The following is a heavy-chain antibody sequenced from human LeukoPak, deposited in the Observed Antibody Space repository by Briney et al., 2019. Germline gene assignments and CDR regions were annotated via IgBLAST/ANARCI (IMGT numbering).Heavy chain of an antibody. CDR1: GYTFSDFS. V-gene: IGHV3-21*01. CDR3: VRLRRNNDRSGYYYYYDY. D-gene: IGHD3-22*01. Sequence: GGSLTLSCAASGYTFSDFSVNWVRQAPGKGLEWVSSIFVRSNYRYYADSVRGRFTISRDDARDSLFLQMNSLRAEDTAVYFCVRLRRNNDRSGYYYYYDYWGQGTLVTVSS. J-gene: IGHJ4*02. CDR2: IFVRSNYR.